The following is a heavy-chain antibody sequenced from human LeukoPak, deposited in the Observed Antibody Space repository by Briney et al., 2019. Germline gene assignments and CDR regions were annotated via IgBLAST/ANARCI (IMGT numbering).Heavy chain of an antibody. CDR1: GYSISSGYY. Sequence: SETLSLTCTVSGYSISSGYYWGWIRQPPGKGLEWIGSIYHSGSTYYNPSLKSRVTISVDTSKNQFSLKLSSVTAADTAVYYCARDQGSSTSKKAFDYWGQGILVTVSS. D-gene: IGHD2-2*01. J-gene: IGHJ4*02. CDR3: ARDQGSSTSKKAFDY. V-gene: IGHV4-38-2*02. CDR2: IYHSGST.